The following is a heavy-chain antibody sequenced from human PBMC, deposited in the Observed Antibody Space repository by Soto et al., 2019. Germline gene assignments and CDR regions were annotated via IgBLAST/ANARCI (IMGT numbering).Heavy chain of an antibody. J-gene: IGHJ6*02. V-gene: IGHV4-39*01. Sequence: SETLSLTCTVSGGYISSSSYYWGWIRQPPGKGLEWIGSIYYSGSTYYNPSLKSRVTISVDTSKNQFSLKLSSVTAADTAVYYCARHRGVGATSYYYYGMDVWGQGTTVTVSS. CDR3: ARHRGVGATSYYYYGMDV. D-gene: IGHD1-26*01. CDR2: IYYSGST. CDR1: GGYISSSSYY.